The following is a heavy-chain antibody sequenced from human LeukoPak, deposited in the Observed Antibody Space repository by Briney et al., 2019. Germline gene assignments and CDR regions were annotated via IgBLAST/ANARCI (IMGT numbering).Heavy chain of an antibody. J-gene: IGHJ5*02. V-gene: IGHV1-69*04. Sequence: SVKVSCKASGGTFSSYTISWVRQAPGQGVEWMGRIIPILGIANYAQKFQGRVTITADKSTSTASMELSSLRSEDTAVYYCARDLYCSSTSCTRMPSWGQGTLVTVSS. D-gene: IGHD2-2*01. CDR3: ARDLYCSSTSCTRMPS. CDR2: IIPILGIA. CDR1: GGTFSSYT.